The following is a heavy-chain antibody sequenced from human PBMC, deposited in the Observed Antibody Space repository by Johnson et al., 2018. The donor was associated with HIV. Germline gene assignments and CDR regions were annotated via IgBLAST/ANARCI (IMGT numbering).Heavy chain of an antibody. J-gene: IGHJ3*02. V-gene: IGHV3-30*02. CDR1: GFTFSNYA. D-gene: IGHD6-13*01. Sequence: QVQLVESGGGVVQPGGSLRLSCAASGFTFSNYAMHWVRQAPGKGLEWVAFIRYDGSNKYYADSVKGRFIISRDNSKNTLYLQMNSLRAGDTAMYYCARASYKRSSWTWYVFYIWGQGTMVTVSS. CDR3: ARASYKRSSWTWYVFYI. CDR2: IRYDGSNK.